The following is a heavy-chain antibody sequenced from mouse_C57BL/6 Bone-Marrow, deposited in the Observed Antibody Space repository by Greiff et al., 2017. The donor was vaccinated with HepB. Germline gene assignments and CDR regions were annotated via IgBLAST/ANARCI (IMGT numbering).Heavy chain of an antibody. CDR3: ARRGGDGPAWFAH. Sequence: VQLVESGAELAKPGASVKMSCRASGYNFLNYWIHWIKQRPGQGLEWIGYINPTTTSTKYNQKFQDKATLTADKSSSTAYIQLISLTSEDSAVYYCARRGGDGPAWFAHWGQGTLVTVSA. V-gene: IGHV1-7*01. J-gene: IGHJ3*01. CDR1: GYNFLNYW. CDR2: INPTTTST. D-gene: IGHD2-3*01.